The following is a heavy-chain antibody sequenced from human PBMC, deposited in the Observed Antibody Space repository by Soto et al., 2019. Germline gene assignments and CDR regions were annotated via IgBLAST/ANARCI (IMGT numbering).Heavy chain of an antibody. CDR1: GGTFSSYA. CDR2: IIPIFGTA. CDR3: ASHYGSGSYYNSLVESFDY. Sequence: QVQLVQSGAEVKKPGSSVKVSCKASGGTFSSYAISWVRQAPGQGLEWMGGIIPIFGTANYAQKFQGRVTITADESTSTAYMELSSLRSEDTVVYYCASHYGSGSYYNSLVESFDYWGQGTLVTVSS. D-gene: IGHD3-10*01. V-gene: IGHV1-69*01. J-gene: IGHJ4*02.